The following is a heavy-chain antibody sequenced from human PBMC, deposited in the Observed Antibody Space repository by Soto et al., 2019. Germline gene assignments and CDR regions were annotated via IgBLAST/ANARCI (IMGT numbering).Heavy chain of an antibody. CDR1: GCAIGGYA. CDR3: ARGGEMKYYDSSGYLY. V-gene: IGHV3-49*03. Sequence: PGGSMRVSCTGAGCAIGGYAGSWFRQAPGKGLEWVGFIITTAFGGTSEYAASVKGRFTISRDDSKSIAFLQMHSLKTEDTAVYYCARGGEMKYYDSSGYLYWGQGTLVTVSS. CDR2: IITTAFGGTS. D-gene: IGHD3-22*01. J-gene: IGHJ4*02.